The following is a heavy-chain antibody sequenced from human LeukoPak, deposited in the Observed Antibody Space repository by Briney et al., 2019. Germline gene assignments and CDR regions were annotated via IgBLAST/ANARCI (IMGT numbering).Heavy chain of an antibody. CDR2: IYYSGNT. J-gene: IGHJ3*02. CDR3: ARRNEDLIAAAGSDAFDI. D-gene: IGHD6-13*01. V-gene: IGHV4-39*01. Sequence: SETLSLTCTVSGGSISSSSYYWGWIRQPPGKGLEWIGSIYYSGNTYYNPSLKSRVTISVDTSKNQFSLKLSSVTAADTAVYYCARRNEDLIAAAGSDAFDIWGQGTMVTVSS. CDR1: GGSISSSSYY.